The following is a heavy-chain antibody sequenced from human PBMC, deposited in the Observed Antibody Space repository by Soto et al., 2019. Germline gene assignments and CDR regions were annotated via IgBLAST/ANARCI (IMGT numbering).Heavy chain of an antibody. Sequence: LCLTCAVLGGSISSYYWSWIRQPPGKRLERTEYIYYSGSTNYNPSLKSRVTISVDTSKNQSSLKMSSVTAADTAVYYCARDKGGSGSYYNVPYYYYGMDVWGQGTTVTVSS. CDR2: IYYSGST. J-gene: IGHJ6*02. CDR1: GGSISSYY. V-gene: IGHV4-59*01. D-gene: IGHD3-10*01. CDR3: ARDKGGSGSYYNVPYYYYGMDV.